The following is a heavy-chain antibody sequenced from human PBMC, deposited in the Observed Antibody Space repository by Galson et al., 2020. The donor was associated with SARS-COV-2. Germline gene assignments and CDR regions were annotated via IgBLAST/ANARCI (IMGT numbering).Heavy chain of an antibody. CDR3: STDRYYSGSGTSPRWFDP. J-gene: IGHJ5*02. Sequence: SVKVSCTDSGYTLTQSSIHWVRQAPGEGLEWMGGFDPQAGGTNYAQQFQGRVIMTEDTSTDTAYMELFSLRSEDTAVYYCSTDRYYSGSGTSPRWFDPWAQATLVTVSS. D-gene: IGHD3-10*01. V-gene: IGHV1-24*01. CDR2: FDPQAGGT. CDR1: GYTLTQSS.